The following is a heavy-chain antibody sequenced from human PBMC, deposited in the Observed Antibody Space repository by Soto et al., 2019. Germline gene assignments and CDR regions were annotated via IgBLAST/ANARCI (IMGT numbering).Heavy chain of an antibody. Sequence: SETRSRTCAVSGGSISSGFYSGSWIRQPPGQGLEWIGYIYNSGNTYYNPSLMSRVTISVDRSQNHFSLKLTSVTAADTAVYYCARGSDGVWNWFDPWGQGTQVTVSS. CDR3: ARGSDGVWNWFDP. V-gene: IGHV4-30-2*01. CDR2: IYNSGNT. CDR1: GGSISSGFYS. J-gene: IGHJ5*02. D-gene: IGHD2-21*02.